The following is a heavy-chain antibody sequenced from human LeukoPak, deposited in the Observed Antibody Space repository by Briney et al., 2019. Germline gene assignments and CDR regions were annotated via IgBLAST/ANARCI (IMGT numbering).Heavy chain of an antibody. CDR3: ARVKRSSYYDSTPEGFQH. V-gene: IGHV3-30*12. D-gene: IGHD3-22*01. CDR1: GFTFSSYG. Sequence: GGSLRLSCAASGFTFSSYGMHWVRQAPGKGLEWVAVISYDGSNKYYADSVKARFTISSDNAKNSLYLQMNSLRAEDTAVYYCARVKRSSYYDSTPEGFQHWGQGTLVTVSS. J-gene: IGHJ1*01. CDR2: ISYDGSNK.